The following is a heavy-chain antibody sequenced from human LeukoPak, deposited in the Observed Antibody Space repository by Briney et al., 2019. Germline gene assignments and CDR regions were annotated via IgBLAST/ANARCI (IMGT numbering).Heavy chain of an antibody. CDR3: AKDRVVRGVPRHFDY. J-gene: IGHJ4*02. CDR1: GLTFRSSA. D-gene: IGHD3-10*01. Sequence: GGSLRLSCAASGLTFRSSAMSWVRLAPGKGLGWVSAIDGSGQTTYYADSVKGRFTISRDNSKNTLYLQMNSLRAEDTAVYYCAKDRVVRGVPRHFDYWGQGTLVTVSS. CDR2: IDGSGQTT. V-gene: IGHV3-23*01.